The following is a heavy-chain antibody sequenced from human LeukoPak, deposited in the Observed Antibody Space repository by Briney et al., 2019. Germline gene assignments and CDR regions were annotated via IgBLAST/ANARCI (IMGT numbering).Heavy chain of an antibody. D-gene: IGHD2-15*01. J-gene: IGHJ4*02. CDR1: GFTFSSYA. CDR2: ISYDGSNK. Sequence: PGGSLRLSCAASGFTFSSYAMHWVRQAPGKGLEWVAVISYDGSNKYYADSVKGRFTISRDNSKNTLYLQMNSLRAEDTAVYYCAKDLGGLLLIFDYWGQGTLVTVSS. V-gene: IGHV3-30*04. CDR3: AKDLGGLLLIFDY.